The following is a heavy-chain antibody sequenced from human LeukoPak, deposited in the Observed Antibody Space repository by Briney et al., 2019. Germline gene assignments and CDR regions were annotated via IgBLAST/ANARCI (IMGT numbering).Heavy chain of an antibody. D-gene: IGHD1-7*01. CDR3: ARGGLNFDAFDI. V-gene: IGHV3-21*01. Sequence: GGSLRLSCAASGFTFDDYGMSWVRQAPGKGLEWVSSIGSRSTYTYSADSVKGRFTISRDNAKNSLYLQMNSLRAGDTAVYYCARGGLNFDAFDIWGQGTMVTVSS. CDR1: GFTFDDYG. J-gene: IGHJ3*02. CDR2: IGSRSTYT.